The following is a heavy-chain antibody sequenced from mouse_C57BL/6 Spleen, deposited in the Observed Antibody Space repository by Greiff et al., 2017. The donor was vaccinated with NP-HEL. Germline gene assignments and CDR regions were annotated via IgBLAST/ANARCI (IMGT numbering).Heavy chain of an antibody. CDR2: ISGGGGNT. V-gene: IGHV5-9*01. CDR3: ARHNSNYWFAY. CDR1: GFTFSSYT. J-gene: IGHJ3*01. Sequence: EVKLVESGGGLVKPGGSLKLSCAASGFTFSSYTMSWVRQTPETRLEWVATISGGGGNTYYPDSVKGRFTISRDNAKNTLYLQMSSLRSEYTALYYCARHNSNYWFAYWGQGTLVTVSA. D-gene: IGHD2-5*01.